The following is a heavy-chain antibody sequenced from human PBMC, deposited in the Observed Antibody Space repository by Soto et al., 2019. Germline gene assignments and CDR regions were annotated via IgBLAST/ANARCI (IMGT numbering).Heavy chain of an antibody. CDR1: GGSISSVGYY. Sequence: SETLSLTCTVSGGSISSVGYYWSWIRQHPGKGLEWIGYIYYSGSTYYNPSLKSRVTISVDTSKNQFSLKLSSVTAADTAVYYCAREYMVRGVNSYYYYGMDVWGQGTTVTVSS. CDR2: IYYSGST. CDR3: AREYMVRGVNSYYYYGMDV. D-gene: IGHD3-10*01. V-gene: IGHV4-31*03. J-gene: IGHJ6*02.